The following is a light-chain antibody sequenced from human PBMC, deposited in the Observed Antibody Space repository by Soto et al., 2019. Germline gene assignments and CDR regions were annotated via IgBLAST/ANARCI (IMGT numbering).Light chain of an antibody. CDR3: AAWEDSLNGYV. CDR1: SSNIGSNS. J-gene: IGLJ1*01. Sequence: QSVLTQPTSVSGTPGQRVTISCSGSSSNIGSNSVNWFQQLPGTAPKLLIHTNDQRPSGVPDRFSGSKSGTSASLAISGLQSDDEADYYCAAWEDSLNGYVIGTGTKLTVL. V-gene: IGLV1-44*01. CDR2: TND.